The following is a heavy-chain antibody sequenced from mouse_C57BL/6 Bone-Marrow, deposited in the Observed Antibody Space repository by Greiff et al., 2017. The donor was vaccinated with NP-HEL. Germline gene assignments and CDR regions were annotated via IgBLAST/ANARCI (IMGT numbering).Heavy chain of an antibody. Sequence: EVHLVESGGGLMQPGGSLKLSCAASGFTFSDYYMYWVRQTPEKRLEWVAYISNGGGSTYYPDTVKGRFTISRDNAKNPLYLQMSRLKSEDTAMYYCAGSNFPWWYFDVWGTGTTVTVSS. D-gene: IGHD2-5*01. J-gene: IGHJ1*03. V-gene: IGHV5-12*01. CDR1: GFTFSDYY. CDR2: ISNGGGST. CDR3: AGSNFPWWYFDV.